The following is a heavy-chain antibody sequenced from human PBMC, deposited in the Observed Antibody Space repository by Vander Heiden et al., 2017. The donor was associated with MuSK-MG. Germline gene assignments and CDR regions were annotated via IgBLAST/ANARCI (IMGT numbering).Heavy chain of an antibody. CDR2: ISGSGGST. D-gene: IGHD6-13*01. CDR1: GFTFSNFA. Sequence: EVQLLESGGGLVQPGGSLRLSCAASGFTFSNFAMSWVRQAPGKGLEWVSVISGSGGSTDYADSVKGRFTISRDNSKTTLFLQMNSLRAEDTAVYYCAKDSCLRPAAGTYFDSWGQGTLVTVSS. J-gene: IGHJ4*02. V-gene: IGHV3-23*01. CDR3: AKDSCLRPAAGTYFDS.